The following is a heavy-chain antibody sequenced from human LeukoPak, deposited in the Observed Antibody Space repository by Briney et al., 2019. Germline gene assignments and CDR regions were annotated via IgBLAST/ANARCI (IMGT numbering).Heavy chain of an antibody. CDR1: GYSFTSYW. D-gene: IGHD5-18*01. V-gene: IGHV5-51*01. Sequence: GESLKISCKGSGYSFTSYWIGWVRQMPGKGLEWMGIIYPGDSDTRYSPSFQGQVTISADKSISTAYLQWSSLKASDTAMYYCARRGYSYGYSSWSFDYWGQGTLVTVSS. CDR3: ARRGYSYGYSSWSFDY. J-gene: IGHJ4*02. CDR2: IYPGDSDT.